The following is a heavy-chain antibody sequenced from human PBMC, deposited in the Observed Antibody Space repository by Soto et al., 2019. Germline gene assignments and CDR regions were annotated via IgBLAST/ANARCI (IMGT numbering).Heavy chain of an antibody. CDR2: ISRSGDKV. CDR3: ESDSGYGITGYGMDV. J-gene: IGHJ6*02. CDR1: GFTFSSHT. V-gene: IGHV3-21*01. D-gene: IGHD2-8*01. Sequence: GGSLRLSCAASGFTFSSHTMNWVRQAPGKGLEWVSSISRSGDKVYYADSVKGRFTISRDNAKNSLGLQMNSLRAGDTAVYYCESDSGYGITGYGMDVWGQGTTVTVSS.